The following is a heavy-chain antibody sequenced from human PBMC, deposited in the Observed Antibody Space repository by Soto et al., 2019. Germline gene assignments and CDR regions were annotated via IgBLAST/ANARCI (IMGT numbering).Heavy chain of an antibody. CDR2: ISWNSGSI. V-gene: IGHV3-9*01. D-gene: IGHD3-10*01. CDR3: AKDKHGDYWYFDL. J-gene: IGHJ2*01. CDR1: GFTFDDYA. Sequence: EVQVVESGGGLVQPGRSLRLSCAASGFTFDDYAMHWVRQAPGKGLEWVSGISWNSGSIGYADSVKGRFTISRDNAKNSLYLQMNSLRAEDTALYYCAKDKHGDYWYFDLWGRGTLVTVSS.